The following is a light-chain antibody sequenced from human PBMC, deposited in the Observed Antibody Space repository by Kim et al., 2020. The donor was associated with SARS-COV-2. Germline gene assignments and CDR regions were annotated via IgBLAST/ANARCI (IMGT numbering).Light chain of an antibody. CDR1: SLRSYY. V-gene: IGLV3-19*01. Sequence: SSELTQDPAVSVAFGQTVRSTCQGDSLRSYYASWYQQNPGQAPVLVIYGKNNRPSGIPDRFAGSSSGNTASLTITGAQAEDEADYYCHSRDSRGKQVVFG. CDR3: HSRDSRGKQVV. J-gene: IGLJ2*01. CDR2: GKN.